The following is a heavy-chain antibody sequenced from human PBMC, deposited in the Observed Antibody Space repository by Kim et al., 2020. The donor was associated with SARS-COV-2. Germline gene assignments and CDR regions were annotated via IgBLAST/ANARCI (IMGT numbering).Heavy chain of an antibody. Sequence: GGSLRLYCAASGFTFSSYAMSWVRQAPGKWLEWVSAISGSGGSTYYAASVKGRFTISRDNSKNTLYLQMNSLRAEDTAVYYCAKGGRVVVAATGGFDYWGQETLVTVSS. CDR2: ISGSGGST. CDR1: GFTFSSYA. J-gene: IGHJ4*02. V-gene: IGHV3-23*01. CDR3: AKGGRVVVAATGGFDY. D-gene: IGHD2-15*01.